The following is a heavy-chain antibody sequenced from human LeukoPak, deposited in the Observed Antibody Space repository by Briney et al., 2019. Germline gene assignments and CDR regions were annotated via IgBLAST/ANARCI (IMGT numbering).Heavy chain of an antibody. V-gene: IGHV1-2*06. CDR1: GYTFTGYY. CDR2: INPNSGAT. J-gene: IGHJ3*02. D-gene: IGHD3-22*01. Sequence: ASVKVSCKASGYTFTGYYMHWVRQAPGHGLEWMGRINPNSGATNYAQKFQGRVTMTRDTSISTAYMELSRLRSDDTAVYYCARALPGYDTFDIWGRGTMVTVSS. CDR3: ARALPGYDTFDI.